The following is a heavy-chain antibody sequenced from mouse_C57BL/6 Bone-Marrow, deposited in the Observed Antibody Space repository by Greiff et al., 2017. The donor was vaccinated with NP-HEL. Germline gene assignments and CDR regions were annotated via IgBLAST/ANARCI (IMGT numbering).Heavy chain of an antibody. D-gene: IGHD1-3*01. CDR3: TTSGYYRDY. Sequence: VQLQQSGAELVRPGASVKLSCTASGFNIKDDYMHWVKQRPEQGLEWIGWIDPENGDTEYASKFQGKATITADTSSNTAYLQLSSLTSEDTAAYYCTTSGYYRDYGGQGTALTVSA. CDR2: IDPENGDT. J-gene: IGHJ2*01. V-gene: IGHV14-4*01. CDR1: GFNIKDDY.